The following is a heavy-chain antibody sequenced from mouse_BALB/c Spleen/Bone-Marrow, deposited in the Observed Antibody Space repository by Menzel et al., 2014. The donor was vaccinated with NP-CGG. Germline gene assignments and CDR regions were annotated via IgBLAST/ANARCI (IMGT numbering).Heavy chain of an antibody. CDR3: ARTPGVLYFFDY. Sequence: VQLQESGAELMKPEASVKISCKSSGYTFSSYWIEWVKQRPGHGLEWIGEILPESGSTNYNEKFRGKATFTADTSSNTAYMQLSSLTSEDSAVYYCARTPGVLYFFDYWGQGTTLTVSS. V-gene: IGHV1-9*01. CDR2: ILPESGST. CDR1: GYTFSSYW. J-gene: IGHJ2*01.